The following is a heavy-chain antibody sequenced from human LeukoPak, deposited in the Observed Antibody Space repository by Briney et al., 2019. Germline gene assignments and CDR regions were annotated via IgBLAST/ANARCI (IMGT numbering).Heavy chain of an antibody. CDR2: IRYDGSNK. J-gene: IGHJ4*02. V-gene: IGHV3-30*02. D-gene: IGHD1-26*01. CDR3: AKDRSGSTPFDY. Sequence: GGSLRLSCAASGFTFSSYGMHWVRQAPGKGLEWVAFIRYDGSNKYYADSVKGRFTISRDNSKNTLYLQMNSLGAEDTAVYYCAKDRSGSTPFDYWGQGTLVTVSS. CDR1: GFTFSSYG.